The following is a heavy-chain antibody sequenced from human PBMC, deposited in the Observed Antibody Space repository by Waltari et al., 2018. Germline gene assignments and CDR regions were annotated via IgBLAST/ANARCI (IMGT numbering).Heavy chain of an antibody. CDR3: ARGAFGFT. D-gene: IGHD3-10*01. CDR1: GFSFSSFA. J-gene: IGHJ5*02. Sequence: EVQLLESGGGLVQPGGSLRLSCAASGFSFSSFAMSRLRQTPGKGLGWVSSVMRGVGDTHCADSGRGRLTISRDDSKNTLSLQMDSLRGDDTALYYCARGAFGFTCGQGTLVTVSS. V-gene: IGHV3-23*01. CDR2: VMRGVGDT.